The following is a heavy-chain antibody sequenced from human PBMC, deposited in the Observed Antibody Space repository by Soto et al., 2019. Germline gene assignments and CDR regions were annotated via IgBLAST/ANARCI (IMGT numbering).Heavy chain of an antibody. V-gene: IGHV1-69*12. CDR2: IIPIFGTA. Sequence: QVQLVQSGAEVKKPGSSVKVSCKASGGTFSSYAISWVRQAPGQGLEWMGGIIPIFGTANYAQKFQGRVTITADESTSTSYMELSSLRSEDTAVYYCARDYVVAARRPNGMDVWGQGTTVTVSS. J-gene: IGHJ6*02. CDR1: GGTFSSYA. D-gene: IGHD6-6*01. CDR3: ARDYVVAARRPNGMDV.